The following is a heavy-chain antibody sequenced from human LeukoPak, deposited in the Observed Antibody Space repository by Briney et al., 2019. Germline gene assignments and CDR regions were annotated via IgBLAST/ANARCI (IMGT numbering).Heavy chain of an antibody. Sequence: ASVKVSRKASGYTFTSYYMHWVRQAPGQGLEWMGIINPSGGSTSYAQKFQGRVTMTRDTSTSTVYMELSSLRSEDTAVYYCAREWMADGFDIWGQGTMVTVSS. V-gene: IGHV1-46*01. J-gene: IGHJ3*02. CDR1: GYTFTSYY. CDR3: AREWMADGFDI. D-gene: IGHD5-24*01. CDR2: INPSGGST.